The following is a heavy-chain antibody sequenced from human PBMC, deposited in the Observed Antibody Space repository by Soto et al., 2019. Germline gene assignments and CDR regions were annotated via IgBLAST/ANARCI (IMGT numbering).Heavy chain of an antibody. CDR3: ARHAVGYCGGDCYSSYHYGMAV. Sequence: PGESLKVSCKGSGYSFTSYWSGWVRQMPGKGLEWMGIIYPGDSDTRYSPSFQGRVTISADNSLSTAYRQWSSLKASDTPMYYCARHAVGYCGGDCYSSYHYGMAVWGQGTTIPVSS. D-gene: IGHD2-21*02. CDR2: IYPGDSDT. CDR1: GYSFTSYW. J-gene: IGHJ6*02. V-gene: IGHV5-51*01.